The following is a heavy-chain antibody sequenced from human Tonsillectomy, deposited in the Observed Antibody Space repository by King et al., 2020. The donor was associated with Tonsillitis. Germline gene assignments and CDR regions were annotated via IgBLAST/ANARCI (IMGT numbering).Heavy chain of an antibody. CDR2: IYYTGTT. CDR3: ARVRKAVAGTNWFDP. CDR1: GGSTSTTSDF. D-gene: IGHD6-19*01. Sequence: LQLQESGPGLVRSSETLSLTCTVSGGSTSTTSDFWGWVRQPPGKGLEWGGSIYYTGTTFYNPSLRSRVTISVDTSKNHFSLRLRSVTAADTGIYYCARVRKAVAGTNWFDPWGQGALAT. J-gene: IGHJ5*02. V-gene: IGHV4-39*02.